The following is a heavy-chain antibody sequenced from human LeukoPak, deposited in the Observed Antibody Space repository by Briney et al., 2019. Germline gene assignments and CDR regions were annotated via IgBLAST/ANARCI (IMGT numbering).Heavy chain of an antibody. D-gene: IGHD2-8*02. CDR2: FDGNGPNT. CDR3: AKPRTTGLGWAQFDY. V-gene: IGHV3-23*01. CDR1: GFTFSSFA. J-gene: IGHJ4*02. Sequence: AGGSLRLSCAASGFTFSSFAMTWVRQAPGKGPEWVSGFDGNGPNTYYADSVKGRWTISRDNSRNTLYLEMNSLRPEDTAIYYCAKPRTTGLGWAQFDYWGQGSLVTVSS.